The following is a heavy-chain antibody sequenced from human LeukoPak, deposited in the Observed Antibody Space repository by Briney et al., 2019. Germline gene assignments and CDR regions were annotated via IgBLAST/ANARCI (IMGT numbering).Heavy chain of an antibody. CDR1: GFTFSSYS. Sequence: GGSLRLSCAASGFTFSSYSMNWVRQAPGKGLEWVSCISSSSSTIYYADSVKGRFTISRDNAKNSLYLQMNSLRAEDTAVYYCARLPYSGEAYWGQGTLVTVSS. CDR2: ISSSSSTI. CDR3: ARLPYSGEAY. D-gene: IGHD3-10*01. J-gene: IGHJ4*02. V-gene: IGHV3-48*01.